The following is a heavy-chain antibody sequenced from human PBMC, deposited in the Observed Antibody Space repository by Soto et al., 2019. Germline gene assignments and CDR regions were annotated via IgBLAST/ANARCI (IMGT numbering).Heavy chain of an antibody. CDR1: GGSINTGDYY. V-gene: IGHV4-30-4*01. J-gene: IGHJ4*02. D-gene: IGHD2-2*01. CDR3: ARDEPRTPGT. Sequence: PSETLSLTCTVSGGSINTGDYYWSWIRQPPGKGLEWIGYIFYSGSTYYNPSLKSRVTISVDTSRNQFSLKLSSVTAADTAVYYCARDEPRTPGTWGQGTLVTVSS. CDR2: IFYSGST.